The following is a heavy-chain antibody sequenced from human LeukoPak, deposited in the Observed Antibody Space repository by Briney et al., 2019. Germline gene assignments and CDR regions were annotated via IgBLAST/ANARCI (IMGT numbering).Heavy chain of an antibody. J-gene: IGHJ4*02. CDR2: IYYSGST. V-gene: IGHV4-39*01. D-gene: IGHD3-3*01. CDR1: GGSISGSSYY. Sequence: SETLSLTCTVSGGSISGSSYYWGWIRQPPGKGLEWIGSIYYSGSTYYNPSLKSRVTISVDTSKNQFSLKLSSVTAADTAVYYCVWSFIGYDFWSGYYSFDYWGQGTLVTVSS. CDR3: VWSFIGYDFWSGYYSFDY.